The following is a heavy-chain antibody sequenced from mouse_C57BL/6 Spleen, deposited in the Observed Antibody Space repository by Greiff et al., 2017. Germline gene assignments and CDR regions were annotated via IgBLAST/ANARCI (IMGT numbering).Heavy chain of an antibody. CDR2: IDPSDSYT. CDR3: ARWVFV. CDR1: GYTFTSYW. J-gene: IGHJ1*03. V-gene: IGHV1-50*01. Sequence: QVQLQQPGAELVKPGASVTLSCKASGYTFTSYWMQWVKQRPGQGLEWIGEIDPSDSYTNYNQKFKGKATWTVDTSSSTAYMQLSSLTSEDSAVYYCARWVFVWGTGTTVTVSS.